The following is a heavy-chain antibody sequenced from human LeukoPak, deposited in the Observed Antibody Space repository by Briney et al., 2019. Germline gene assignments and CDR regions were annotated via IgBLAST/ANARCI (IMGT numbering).Heavy chain of an antibody. D-gene: IGHD3-22*01. J-gene: IGHJ3*02. V-gene: IGHV3-21*01. CDR1: GFTFSSYS. Sequence: KPGGSLRLSCAASGFTFSSYSMNWVRQAPGKGLEWVSSISSSSSYIYYADSVKGRFTISRDNAKNSLYLQMNSLRAEDTAVYYCARDRDYDSTVDAFDIWRQGTMVTVSS. CDR3: ARDRDYDSTVDAFDI. CDR2: ISSSSSYI.